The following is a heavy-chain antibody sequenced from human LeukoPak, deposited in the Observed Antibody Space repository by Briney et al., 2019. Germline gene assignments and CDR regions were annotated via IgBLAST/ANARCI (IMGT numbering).Heavy chain of an antibody. CDR3: ARNSAYSSSSGTNL. CDR1: GGSFGGYY. Sequence: PSETLSLTCAVYGGSFGGYYWNWIRQPPGKGLEWIGEINHSGSTNYNPSLKSRVTISVDTSKSQFSLKLTSVTAADMAVYFSARNSAYSSSSGTNLWGQGTLVTVSS. D-gene: IGHD6-6*01. CDR2: INHSGST. V-gene: IGHV4-34*01. J-gene: IGHJ4*02.